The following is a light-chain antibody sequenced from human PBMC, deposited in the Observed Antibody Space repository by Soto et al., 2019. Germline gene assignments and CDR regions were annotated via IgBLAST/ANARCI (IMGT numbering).Light chain of an antibody. CDR1: SSDVGGYSY. Sequence: QSVLTQPRSVSGSPGQSVTISCTGTSSDVGGYSYVSWYQRHPDKAPKVMIHDVSKRPSGVPDRFSGSKSGNTASLTISGLQAEDEADYYCCSYAGTFTYVFGTGTKVTVL. J-gene: IGLJ1*01. V-gene: IGLV2-11*01. CDR3: CSYAGTFTYV. CDR2: DVS.